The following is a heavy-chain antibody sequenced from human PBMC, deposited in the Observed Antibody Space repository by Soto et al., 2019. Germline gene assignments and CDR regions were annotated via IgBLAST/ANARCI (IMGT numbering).Heavy chain of an antibody. V-gene: IGHV4-39*01. Sequence: SETLSLTCSVSGGSINSSSYFWGWVRQPPGKGLEWIGSIYYSGSTYYDPSLRSRVTISVDTSKNQFSLKLSSVTAADTAVFYCARHYSSGSRNWFDPWGQGTLVTVSS. J-gene: IGHJ5*02. CDR1: GGSINSSSYF. CDR3: ARHYSSGSRNWFDP. CDR2: IYYSGST. D-gene: IGHD6-19*01.